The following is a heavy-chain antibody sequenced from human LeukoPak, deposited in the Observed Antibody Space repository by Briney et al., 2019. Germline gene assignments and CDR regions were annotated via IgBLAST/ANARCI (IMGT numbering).Heavy chain of an antibody. D-gene: IGHD6-19*01. CDR1: GYTFTGYY. CDR2: INPNSGGT. V-gene: IGHV1-2*02. Sequence: ASVKVSCKASGYTFTGYYMHWVRQAPGQGLEWMGWINPNSGGTNYAQKFQGRVTMTRDTSISTAYMELSRLRSDDTAVYYCARDKSGNSGWYSYFDYWGQGTLVTVSS. J-gene: IGHJ4*02. CDR3: ARDKSGNSGWYSYFDY.